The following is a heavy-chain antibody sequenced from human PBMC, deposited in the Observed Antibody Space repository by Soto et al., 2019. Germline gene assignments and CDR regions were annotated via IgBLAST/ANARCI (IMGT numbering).Heavy chain of an antibody. Sequence: ASVKVSCKASGYTFTSYGISWVRQAPGQGLEWMGWISAYNGNTNYAQKLQGRVTMTTDTSTSTAYMELRSLRSDDTAVYYCARDMPLMEVVAVEIRYNWFDPWGQGTLVTVSS. J-gene: IGHJ5*02. CDR2: ISAYNGNT. CDR1: GYTFTSYG. D-gene: IGHD2-15*01. CDR3: ARDMPLMEVVAVEIRYNWFDP. V-gene: IGHV1-18*01.